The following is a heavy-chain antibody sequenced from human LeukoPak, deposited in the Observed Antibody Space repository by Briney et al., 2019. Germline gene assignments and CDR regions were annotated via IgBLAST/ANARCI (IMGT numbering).Heavy chain of an antibody. CDR1: GFTFGDYS. D-gene: IGHD3-9*01. J-gene: IGHJ4*02. CDR2: ISSSSSYI. V-gene: IGHV3-21*01. CDR3: ARGGRSTYFDWSPDY. Sequence: GGCLRLSCAVSGFTFGDYSMNWVRQAPGKGLEWVSSISSSSSYIYYSDSVKGRFTISRDNTRNSLYLQMNSLRAEDTAVYYCARGGRSTYFDWSPDYWGQGTLVTVSS.